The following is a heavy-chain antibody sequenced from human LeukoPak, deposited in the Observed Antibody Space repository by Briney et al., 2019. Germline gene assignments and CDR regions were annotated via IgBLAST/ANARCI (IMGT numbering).Heavy chain of an antibody. V-gene: IGHV1-2*02. J-gene: IGHJ4*02. CDR3: AVSIQAPAFPAFDY. Sequence: GASVKVSCNTSGNNFSRYIHWMRQAPGQGLEWMGWIDPHSGGTNSAQKFQGRVTMTRDTSISAVYMELTSLRSDDTAVYYCAVSIQAPAFPAFDYWGQGTLVTVSS. CDR1: GNNFSRY. CDR2: IDPHSGGT. D-gene: IGHD3-16*01.